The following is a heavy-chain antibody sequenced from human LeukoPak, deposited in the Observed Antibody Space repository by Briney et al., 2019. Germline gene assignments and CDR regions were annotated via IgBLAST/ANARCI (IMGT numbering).Heavy chain of an antibody. Sequence: ASVKVSCKPSGGTFSIYAVSWVRQAPGQGLEWMGGTVPVLRTTKYAQKFQGRVTISADESTSTAYMELSSLRSEDTAIYYCARGGSYYFGNYYYMDVWGKGTMVTVSS. CDR2: TVPVLRTT. J-gene: IGHJ6*03. D-gene: IGHD1-26*01. V-gene: IGHV1-69*13. CDR1: GGTFSIYA. CDR3: ARGGSYYFGNYYYMDV.